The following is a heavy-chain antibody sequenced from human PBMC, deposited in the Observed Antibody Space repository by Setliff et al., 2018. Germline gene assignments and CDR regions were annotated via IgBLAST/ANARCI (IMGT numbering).Heavy chain of an antibody. CDR2: INHSGST. Sequence: SETLSLTCAASGGSFTYYYWTWIRQPPGKGLEWIGEINHSGSTNYNPSLKSRVTISIDTSKNQFSLKVNSVTAADTAVYCCARGRDVAARRLDSWGQGTLVTGSS. CDR3: ARGRDVAARRLDS. D-gene: IGHD6-6*01. CDR1: GGSFTYYY. V-gene: IGHV4-34*01. J-gene: IGHJ4*02.